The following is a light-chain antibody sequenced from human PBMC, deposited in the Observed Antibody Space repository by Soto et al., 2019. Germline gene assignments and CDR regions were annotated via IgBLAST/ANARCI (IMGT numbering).Light chain of an antibody. CDR1: QGISSW. Sequence: IQMTQSPSSVSASVGDRVTITCRASQGISSWLVWYQQKPGEAPKLLIYAASRLQSGVPLRFSGSGSGTVFTLTISSLQTEDFATYYCQQANSFPLTFGGGTKVEIK. CDR2: AAS. J-gene: IGKJ4*01. V-gene: IGKV1D-12*01. CDR3: QQANSFPLT.